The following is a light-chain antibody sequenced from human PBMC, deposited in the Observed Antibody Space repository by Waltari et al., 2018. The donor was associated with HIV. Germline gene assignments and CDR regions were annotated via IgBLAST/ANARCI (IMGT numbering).Light chain of an antibody. CDR2: EVT. CDR3: CSCPRSGIRYV. V-gene: IGLV2-23*02. Sequence: QSALTQPSSVSGSPGQSITISCPAPSSHVGTHYLVSWYQQHPGEAPKLIIYEVTKRPSGVSNRFSGSKSGNTASLTISGLQAEDEADYYCCSCPRSGIRYVFGTGTKVTVL. J-gene: IGLJ1*01. CDR1: SSHVGTHYL.